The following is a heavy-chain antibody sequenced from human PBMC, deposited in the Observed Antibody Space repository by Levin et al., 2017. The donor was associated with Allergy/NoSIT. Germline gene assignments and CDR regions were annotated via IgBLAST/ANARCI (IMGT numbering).Heavy chain of an antibody. CDR1: GFTFDDYA. J-gene: IGHJ4*02. Sequence: SLKISCAASGFTFDDYAMHWVRQAPGKGLEWVSGISWNSGSIGYADSVKGRFTISRDNAKNSLYLQMNSLRAEDTALYYCAKDNYYDSSGSLDYWGQGTLVTVSS. CDR2: ISWNSGSI. CDR3: AKDNYYDSSGSLDY. V-gene: IGHV3-9*01. D-gene: IGHD3-22*01.